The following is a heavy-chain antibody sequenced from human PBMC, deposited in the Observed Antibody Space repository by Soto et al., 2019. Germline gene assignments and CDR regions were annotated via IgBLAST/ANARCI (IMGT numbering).Heavy chain of an antibody. V-gene: IGHV4-39*01. CDR3: ARTRDYGGNSGDFDY. D-gene: IGHD4-17*01. CDR1: GGSISSSSYY. Sequence: QLQLQESGPGLVKPSETLSLTCTVSGGSISSSSYYWGWIRQPPGKGLEWIGSIYYSGSTYYNPSLKSRVTISVYPSKNQFSLKLRSVTAADTAVYYCARTRDYGGNSGDFDYWGQGTLVTVSS. CDR2: IYYSGST. J-gene: IGHJ4*02.